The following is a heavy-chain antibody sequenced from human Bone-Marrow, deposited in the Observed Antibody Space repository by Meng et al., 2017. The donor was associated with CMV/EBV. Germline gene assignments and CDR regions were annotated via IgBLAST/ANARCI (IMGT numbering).Heavy chain of an antibody. CDR2: INPSGGST. D-gene: IGHD1-26*01. Sequence: ASVKVSCKASGYTFTSYYMHWVRQAPGQGLEWMGIINPSGGSTSYAQKFQGRVTMTRDTSTSTVYMELSSLRSEDTAVYYCATYLPGGSYYSYYYGMDVWGQGTTVTVSS. CDR3: ATYLPGGSYYSYYYGMDV. V-gene: IGHV1-46*01. CDR1: GYTFTSYY. J-gene: IGHJ6*02.